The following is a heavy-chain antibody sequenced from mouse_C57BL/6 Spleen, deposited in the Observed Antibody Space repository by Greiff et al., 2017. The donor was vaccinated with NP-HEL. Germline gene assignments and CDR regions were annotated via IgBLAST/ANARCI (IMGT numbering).Heavy chain of an antibody. CDR3: ASKPSLITTVVAHFDY. CDR1: GYTFTGYW. CDR2: ILPGSGST. D-gene: IGHD1-1*01. Sequence: QVQLQQSGAELLKPGASVKLSCKATGYTFTGYWIEWVKQRPGHGLEWIGEILPGSGSTNYNEKFKGKATFTADTSSNTAYMQLSSLTTEDSAIYYCASKPSLITTVVAHFDYWGQGTTLTVSS. J-gene: IGHJ2*01. V-gene: IGHV1-9*01.